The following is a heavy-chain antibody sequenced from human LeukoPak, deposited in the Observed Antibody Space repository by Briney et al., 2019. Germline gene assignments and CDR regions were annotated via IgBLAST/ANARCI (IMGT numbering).Heavy chain of an antibody. CDR2: ISSSGSTI. CDR1: GFTFSSYE. V-gene: IGHV3-48*03. D-gene: IGHD3-10*02. CDR3: AELGITMIGGV. J-gene: IGHJ6*04. Sequence: PGGSRRLSCAASGFTFSSYEMNWVRQAPGKGLEWVSYISSSGSTIYHADSVKGRFTISRDNANNSLYLQMNSLRAEDTAVYYCAELGITMIGGVWGKGTTVTISS.